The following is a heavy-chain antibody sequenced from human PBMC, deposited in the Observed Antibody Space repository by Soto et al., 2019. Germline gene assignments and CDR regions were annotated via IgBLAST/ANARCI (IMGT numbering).Heavy chain of an antibody. D-gene: IGHD2-2*01. Sequence: SETLSLTCSVSGASISTSSDFWGWIRQAPGKGLEWIGNVYQSGTTRLNPSLKSRVSIFVDRSKNQFSLELNSATAADRAVYYCARQPESTSYFDYWGQGILVTVAS. V-gene: IGHV4-39*01. CDR3: ARQPESTSYFDY. CDR1: GASISTSSDF. J-gene: IGHJ4*02. CDR2: VYQSGTT.